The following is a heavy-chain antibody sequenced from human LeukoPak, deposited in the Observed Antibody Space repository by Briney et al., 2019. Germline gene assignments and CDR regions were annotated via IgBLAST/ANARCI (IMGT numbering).Heavy chain of an antibody. J-gene: IGHJ4*02. CDR2: IIPIFGTA. CDR3: ARDRYYYDSSGYLEY. CDR1: GGTFSSYA. Sequence: GSSVKVSCKASGGTFSSYAISWVRQAPGQGLEWMGGIIPIFGTANYAQKFQGRVTITTDESPSTAYMELSSLRSEDTAVYYCARDRYYYDSSGYLEYWGQGTLVTVSS. V-gene: IGHV1-69*05. D-gene: IGHD3-22*01.